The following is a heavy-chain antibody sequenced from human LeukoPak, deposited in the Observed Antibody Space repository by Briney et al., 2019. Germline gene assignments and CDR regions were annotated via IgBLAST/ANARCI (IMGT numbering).Heavy chain of an antibody. V-gene: IGHV3-23*01. CDR2: LSGSGDDT. D-gene: IGHD3-10*01. CDR3: AKDRRAGSYDY. CDR1: GFTFSDYG. J-gene: IGHJ4*02. Sequence: SGGSLRLSCAASGFTFSDYGMSWVRQAPGKGLEWVSALSGSGDDTYYADSVKGRFTISRDNSKNTLYLQMHSLTAEDTAVYYCAKDRRAGSYDYWGQGTLVTVSS.